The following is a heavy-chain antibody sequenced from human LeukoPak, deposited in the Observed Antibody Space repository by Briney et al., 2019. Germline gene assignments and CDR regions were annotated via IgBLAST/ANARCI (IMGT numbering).Heavy chain of an antibody. V-gene: IGHV3-23*01. CDR1: GFTFSSYA. CDR2: ISGSGGST. J-gene: IGHJ4*02. Sequence: GGSLRLSCAASGFTFSSYAMSWVRQAPGKGLEGVSAISGSGGSTYYADSVKGRFTISRDNSKNTLYLQMGSLRAEDMAVYYCARRESSGHYDYWGQGTLVTVSS. D-gene: IGHD3-22*01. CDR3: ARRESSGHYDY.